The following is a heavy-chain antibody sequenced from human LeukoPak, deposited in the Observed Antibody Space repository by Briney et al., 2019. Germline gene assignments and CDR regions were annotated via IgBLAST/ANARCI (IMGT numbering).Heavy chain of an antibody. Sequence: PETLSLTCAVSGVSLSNYYWNCVRRPAGKGLEWIGHIHTSGSSNYSPSLKGRVIMSVDTSKNEFSLQVSSVTAADTAVYYCARESRYDYGSAVLSYMDVWGKGTTVTVSS. CDR3: ARESRYDYGSAVLSYMDV. J-gene: IGHJ6*03. CDR2: IHTSGSS. CDR1: GVSLSNYY. D-gene: IGHD3-10*01. V-gene: IGHV4-4*07.